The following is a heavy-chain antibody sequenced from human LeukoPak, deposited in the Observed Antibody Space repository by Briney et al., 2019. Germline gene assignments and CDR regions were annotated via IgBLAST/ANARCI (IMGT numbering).Heavy chain of an antibody. J-gene: IGHJ4*02. CDR3: ARTWYSSRVVDY. CDR1: GGSISSSNL. CDR2: IYHSRST. V-gene: IGHV4-4*02. D-gene: IGHD6-13*01. Sequence: KPSGTLSLTCAVTGGSISSSNLWSWVRPPPGKALEWIGEIYHSRSTNYNPSLKSRVTISVDKSNNQFSLKLSSVTAADTAVYYCARTWYSSRVVDYWGQGTLVTVSS.